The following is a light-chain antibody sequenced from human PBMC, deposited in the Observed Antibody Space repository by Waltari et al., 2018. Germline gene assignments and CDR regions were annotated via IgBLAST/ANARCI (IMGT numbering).Light chain of an antibody. Sequence: DIQMTQSPSFLSASVGDRVIITGRASQNISNFLNRYQQKPGTAPKLLIFAASKLQTGVPSRFSGSGSGRDFTLTISGLQVEDFAIFYCQQSSASPYTFGQGTKIEMK. J-gene: IGKJ2*01. CDR2: AAS. CDR1: QNISNF. CDR3: QQSSASPYT. V-gene: IGKV1-39*01.